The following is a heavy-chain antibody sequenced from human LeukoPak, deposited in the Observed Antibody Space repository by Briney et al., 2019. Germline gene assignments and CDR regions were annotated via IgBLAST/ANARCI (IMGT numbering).Heavy chain of an antibody. J-gene: IGHJ3*02. V-gene: IGHV1-24*01. CDR1: GYTLTELS. CDR3: ARDGGYYDSSGYYWNGDAFDI. CDR2: FDPEDGET. Sequence: ASVKVSCKVSGYTLTELSMHWVRQAPGKGLEWMGGFDPEDGETIYAQKFQGRVTMTEDTSTDTAYMELSSLRSEDTAVYYCARDGGYYDSSGYYWNGDAFDIWGQGTMVTVSS. D-gene: IGHD3-22*01.